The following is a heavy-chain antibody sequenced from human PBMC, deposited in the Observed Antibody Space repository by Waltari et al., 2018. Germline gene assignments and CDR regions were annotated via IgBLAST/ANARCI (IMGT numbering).Heavy chain of an antibody. V-gene: IGHV4-39*07. CDR3: ARQHPPSANNWFDP. CDR1: GGSISSSSYY. D-gene: IGHD6-13*01. Sequence: QLQLQESGPGLVKPSETLSLTCTVSGGSISSSSYYWGWIRQPPGKGLEWIGSIYYSGGTYYNPSLKIRVTISVDTSKNQFSLKLSSVTAADTAVYYCARQHPPSANNWFDPWGQGTLVTVSS. J-gene: IGHJ5*02. CDR2: IYYSGGT.